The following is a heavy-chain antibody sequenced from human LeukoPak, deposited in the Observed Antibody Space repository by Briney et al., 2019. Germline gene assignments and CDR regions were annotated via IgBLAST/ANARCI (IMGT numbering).Heavy chain of an antibody. CDR3: AKDNGGSSSLYYYYGMDV. CDR1: GFSFSDFY. V-gene: IGHV3-11*01. CDR2: INTSDTTI. Sequence: GGSLRLSCAASGFSFSDFYMSWIRQAPGKGLEWVSFINTSDTTIHYADSVKGRFTVSRDNAKNSLYLQMNSLRAEDTALYYCAKDNGGSSSLYYYYGMDVWGQGTTVTVSS. D-gene: IGHD6-13*01. J-gene: IGHJ6*02.